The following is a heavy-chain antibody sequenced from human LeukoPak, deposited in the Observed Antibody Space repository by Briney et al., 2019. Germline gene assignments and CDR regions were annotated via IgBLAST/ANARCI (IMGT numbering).Heavy chain of an antibody. J-gene: IGHJ4*02. Sequence: GGSLRLSFGTSGLTFSDAWMSWVRAAPGEGLAWVGRIQSKTDGGPTEYAAPVQGRFTISRDDSRNTLYLQMNSLKAGDTGVYYCTTDRGALTNWGPGTLVTVSS. D-gene: IGHD3-10*01. CDR2: IQSKTDGGPT. CDR3: TTDRGALTN. V-gene: IGHV3-15*01. CDR1: GLTFSDAW.